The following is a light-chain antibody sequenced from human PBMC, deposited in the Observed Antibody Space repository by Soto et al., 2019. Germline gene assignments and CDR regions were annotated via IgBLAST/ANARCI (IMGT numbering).Light chain of an antibody. V-gene: IGKV1-33*01. CDR2: DAS. Sequence: DIQMTQSPSSLSASVGDRVTITCQASQDISYYLNWYQQKPGKAPRLLIYDASNLETGVPSRFSGSGSGTHFTFTISSLQPEDIATYYCQKYDNLPPWITFGPGTKVDFK. J-gene: IGKJ3*01. CDR3: QKYDNLPPWIT. CDR1: QDISYY.